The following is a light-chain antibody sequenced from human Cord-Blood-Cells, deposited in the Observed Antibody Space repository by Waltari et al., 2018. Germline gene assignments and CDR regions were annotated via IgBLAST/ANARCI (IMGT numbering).Light chain of an antibody. CDR3: SSYTSSSTWV. CDR2: DVS. J-gene: IGLJ3*02. V-gene: IGLV2-14*03. Sequence: SALSRPASVSRSPGQSITISCTGTSSDVGGYNYVSWYQQHPGKAPKLMIYDVSNRPSGVSNRFSGPKSGNTASLTISELQAEDEADYYCSSYTSSSTWVFGGGTKLPVL. CDR1: SSDVGGYNY.